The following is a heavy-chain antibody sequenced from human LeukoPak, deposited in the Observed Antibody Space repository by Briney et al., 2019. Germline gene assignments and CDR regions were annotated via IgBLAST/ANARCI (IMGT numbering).Heavy chain of an antibody. CDR2: IYYTGST. V-gene: IGHV4-59*01. J-gene: IGHJ4*02. CDR3: ARVGGGTWPQIV. CDR1: GDSSSDYF. D-gene: IGHD5-24*01. Sequence: PSETLSLTCTVSGDSSSDYFWSWIRQPPGKGLEWIGYIYYTGSTTYVPSLKSRVTISIDMSKNQFSLKLRSVTAADTAAYYCARVGGGTWPQIVWGQGTLVTVSS.